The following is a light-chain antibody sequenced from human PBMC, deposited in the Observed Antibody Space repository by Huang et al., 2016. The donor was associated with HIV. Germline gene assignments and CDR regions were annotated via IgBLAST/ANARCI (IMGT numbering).Light chain of an antibody. J-gene: IGKJ4*01. CDR2: KVS. Sequence: DVVMTQSPLSLPVTLGQPASISCRSSQSLVHSDGNTYLNWVHQRPGQSPRGGIYKVSNRDAGVPDRFSGSGSGTDVTLKISMVEAEDVGVYYCMQGTHWPPTFGGGTKVEIK. CDR1: QSLVHSDGNTY. CDR3: MQGTHWPPT. V-gene: IGKV2-30*02.